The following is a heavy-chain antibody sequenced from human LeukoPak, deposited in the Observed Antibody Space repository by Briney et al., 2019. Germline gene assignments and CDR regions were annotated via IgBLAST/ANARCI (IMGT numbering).Heavy chain of an antibody. J-gene: IGHJ4*02. CDR3: ARDLSSTSNWELDY. V-gene: IGHV1-2*06. CDR1: GYTFIHHF. Sequence: ASVKVSCKASGYTFIHHFIHWLRQAPGQGLEWMGRINSNSGVTEYTQKFQGRVTMTRDTSITTVYMELSSLTSDDTAVYYCARDLSSTSNWELDYWAREPWSPSPQ. CDR2: INSNSGVT. D-gene: IGHD7-27*01.